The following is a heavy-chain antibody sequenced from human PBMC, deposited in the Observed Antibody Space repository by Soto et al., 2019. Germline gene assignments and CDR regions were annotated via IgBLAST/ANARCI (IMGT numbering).Heavy chain of an antibody. CDR2: ISGSGGST. D-gene: IGHD3-3*01. CDR3: AKDQTYYDFWSGYHLYYFDY. V-gene: IGHV3-23*01. J-gene: IGHJ4*02. CDR1: GFTFSLHA. Sequence: PAGSLRLSCAASGFTFSLHAMSFVRQAPGKGLEWVSAISGSGGSTYYADSVKGRFTISRDNSKNTLYLQMNSLRAEDTAVYYCAKDQTYYDFWSGYHLYYFDYWGQGTLVTVSS.